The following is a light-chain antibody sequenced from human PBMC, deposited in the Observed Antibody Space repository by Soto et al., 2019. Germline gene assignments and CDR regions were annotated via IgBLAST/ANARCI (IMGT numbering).Light chain of an antibody. CDR3: NSYRTVSTYV. Sequence: QSALTQPASESGSPGQSITIDCTGTSSDIGGYNFVSWYQQHPGKAPKLLIYDVGNRPSGVSNRFSGSKSGNTASLTISGLQAEDEAHYYCNSYRTVSTYVFGTGTKLTVL. J-gene: IGLJ1*01. CDR1: SSDIGGYNF. CDR2: DVG. V-gene: IGLV2-14*01.